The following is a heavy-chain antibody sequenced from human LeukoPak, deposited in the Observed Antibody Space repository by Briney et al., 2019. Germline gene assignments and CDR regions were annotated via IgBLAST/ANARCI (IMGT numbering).Heavy chain of an antibody. CDR2: ISAYNGNT. D-gene: IGHD6-6*01. CDR3: ARDLGIAARRVYNWFDP. V-gene: IGHV1-18*01. J-gene: IGHJ5*02. Sequence: ASVKVSCKASGYTFTSYGISWVRQAPGQGLEWMGWISAYNGNTNYAQKLQGRVTMTTDTSTSTAYMELRSLRSDDTAVYYCARDLGIAARRVYNWFDPWGQGTQVTVSS. CDR1: GYTFTSYG.